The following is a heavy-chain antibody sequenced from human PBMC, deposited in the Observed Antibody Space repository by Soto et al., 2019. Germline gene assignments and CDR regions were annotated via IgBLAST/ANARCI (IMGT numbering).Heavy chain of an antibody. V-gene: IGHV3-66*01. CDR3: ARGSLY. CDR1: GLTVSSND. J-gene: IGHJ4*01. Sequence: PGGSLRLSCAASGLTVSSNDMSWVRQAPGKGLECVSITYSAGNTYYADSVKGRFIISRDNSKNTLYLQMNSLRADDTAEYYCARGSLYWGQGTLVTISS. CDR2: TYSAGNT.